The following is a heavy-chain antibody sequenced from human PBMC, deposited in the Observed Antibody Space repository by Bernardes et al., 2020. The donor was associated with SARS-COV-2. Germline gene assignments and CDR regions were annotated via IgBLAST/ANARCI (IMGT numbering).Heavy chain of an antibody. Sequence: SCPTLVKPTQTLTLTCTFSGFSLSTSGVGVGWIRQPPGKALAWLALIYWDDDKRFSPSLKSRLTITKDTSKNQVVLTMTNMDPVDTATYYCAHTRRYSYCMDVWGQGTTVTGSS. D-gene: IGHD5-18*01. CDR2: IYWDDDK. J-gene: IGHJ6*02. CDR1: GFSLSTSGVG. V-gene: IGHV2-5*02. CDR3: AHTRRYSYCMDV.